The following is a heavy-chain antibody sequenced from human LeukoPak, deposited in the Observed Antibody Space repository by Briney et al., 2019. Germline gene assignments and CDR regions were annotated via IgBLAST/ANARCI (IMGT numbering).Heavy chain of an antibody. CDR2: IIPILGTA. V-gene: IGHV1-69*05. D-gene: IGHD6-19*01. CDR1: GGTFSSYA. Sequence: SVKVSCKASGGTFSSYAISWVRQAPGQGLEWMGGIIPILGTANYAQKFQGRVTITTDESTSTAYMELSSLRSEDTAVYYCARVAVAGRRGHYMDVWGKGTTVTVSS. J-gene: IGHJ6*03. CDR3: ARVAVAGRRGHYMDV.